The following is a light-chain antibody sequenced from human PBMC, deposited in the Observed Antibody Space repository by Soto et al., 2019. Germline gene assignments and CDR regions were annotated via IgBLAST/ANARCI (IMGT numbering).Light chain of an antibody. V-gene: IGKV3-15*01. Sequence: EIVMTQSPATLSVSPGERATLSCRASQSVNRNLGWYQQKPGQAPRLLIYGASTRATGIPARFSGTGSGTEFTLTISSLQSEDFAVYYCNQYNNWPRTFGQGTKVDSK. CDR3: NQYNNWPRT. CDR2: GAS. J-gene: IGKJ1*01. CDR1: QSVNRN.